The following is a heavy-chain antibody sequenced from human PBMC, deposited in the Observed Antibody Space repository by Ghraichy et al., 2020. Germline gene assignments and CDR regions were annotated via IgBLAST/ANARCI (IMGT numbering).Heavy chain of an antibody. CDR2: INHSGST. Sequence: SETLSLTCAVYGGSFSGYYWSWIRQPPGKGLEWIGEINHSGSTNYNPSLKSRVTISVDTSKNQFSLKLSSVTAADTAVYYCARHSNSLYYYYGMDVWGQGTTVTVSS. D-gene: IGHD2-21*01. CDR3: ARHSNSLYYYYGMDV. CDR1: GGSFSGYY. V-gene: IGHV4-34*01. J-gene: IGHJ6*02.